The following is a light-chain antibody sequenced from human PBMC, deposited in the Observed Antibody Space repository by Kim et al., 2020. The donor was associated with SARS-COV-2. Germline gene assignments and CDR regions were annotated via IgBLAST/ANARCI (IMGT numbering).Light chain of an antibody. V-gene: IGKV3-11*01. CDR2: DAS. CDR1: QSVSSY. J-gene: IGKJ3*01. Sequence: LSPGETATLSRSASQSVSSYLAWYQQKPGQAPRLLIYDASNRATGIPARFSGSGSGTDFTLTISSLEPEDFAVYYCQQRSNWLFTFGPGTKVDIK. CDR3: QQRSNWLFT.